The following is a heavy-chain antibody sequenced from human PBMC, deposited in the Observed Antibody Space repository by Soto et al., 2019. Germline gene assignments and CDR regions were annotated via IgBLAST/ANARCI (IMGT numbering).Heavy chain of an antibody. CDR1: AFSFSSYV. D-gene: IGHD2-15*01. CDR3: AREVSGYCSGGSCYYFDY. V-gene: IGHV3-30-3*01. Sequence: QVQLVESGGGVVQPGRSLRLSCAASAFSFSSYVMHWVRQAPGKGLEWVAVISYDESNKSYADSVKGRFTISRDNSKNPLYLQMNSLRPEDTAVYYCAREVSGYCSGGSCYYFDYWGQGTLVTVSS. J-gene: IGHJ4*02. CDR2: ISYDESNK.